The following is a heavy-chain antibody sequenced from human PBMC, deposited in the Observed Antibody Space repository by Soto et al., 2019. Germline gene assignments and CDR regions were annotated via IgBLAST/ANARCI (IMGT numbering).Heavy chain of an antibody. Sequence: PGGSLRLSCAASGFTFSSYAMSWVRQAPGKGLEWVSAISGSGGSTYYADSVKGRFTISRDNSKNTLYLQMNSLRAEDTAVYYCAKRLGPSPLGYDILTGYSTYYYMDVWGKGTTVTVSS. D-gene: IGHD3-9*01. CDR2: ISGSGGST. J-gene: IGHJ6*03. CDR3: AKRLGPSPLGYDILTGYSTYYYMDV. V-gene: IGHV3-23*01. CDR1: GFTFSSYA.